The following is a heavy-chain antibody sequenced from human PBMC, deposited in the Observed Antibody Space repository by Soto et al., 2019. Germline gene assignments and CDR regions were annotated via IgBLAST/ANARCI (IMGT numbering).Heavy chain of an antibody. V-gene: IGHV1-2*04. J-gene: IGHJ6*04. CDR2: INPNSGVT. Sequence: QVQLVQSGAEVKEPGASVTVSCRASGDRFTDYYMHWVRQAPGQGLEWMGWINPNSGVTKYAQKFQGWVTMTSDTSMRTVYMQLSRLRFDDTAIYYCARESGGATATLDYYYFAMDVWGTGTTVTVSS. CDR3: ARESGGATATLDYYYFAMDV. CDR1: GDRFTDYY. D-gene: IGHD5-12*01.